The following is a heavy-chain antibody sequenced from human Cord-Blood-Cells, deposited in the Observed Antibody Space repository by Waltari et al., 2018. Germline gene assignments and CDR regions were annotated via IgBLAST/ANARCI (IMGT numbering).Heavy chain of an antibody. CDR3: AREGKGSYYYFDY. CDR2: IYSGGST. CDR1: GFTVSSNY. D-gene: IGHD1-26*01. Sequence: EVQLVESGGGLIQPGGSLRLSCAASGFTVSSNYMSWVRQAPGKGVEGVSVIYSGGSTYYADSVKGRFTISRDNSKNTLYLQMNSLRAEDTAVYYCAREGKGSYYYFDYWGQGTLVTVSS. J-gene: IGHJ4*02. V-gene: IGHV3-53*01.